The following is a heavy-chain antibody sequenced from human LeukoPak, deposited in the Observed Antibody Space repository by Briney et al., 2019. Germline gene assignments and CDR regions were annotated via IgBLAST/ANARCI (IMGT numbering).Heavy chain of an antibody. D-gene: IGHD1-26*01. Sequence: PGGSLRLSCATSGFTFSDYSMNWVRQAPGRGLEWISYIGLGSGSVSYSDSVKGRFTISRDTARNSVDLQMNSLRADDTAVYYWARDHKWAFDYWGQGTLVTVSS. CDR3: ARDHKWAFDY. J-gene: IGHJ4*02. CDR1: GFTFSDYS. V-gene: IGHV3-48*04. CDR2: IGLGSGSV.